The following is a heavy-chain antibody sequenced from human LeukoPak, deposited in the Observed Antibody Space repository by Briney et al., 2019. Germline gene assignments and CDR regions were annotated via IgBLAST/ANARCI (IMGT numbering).Heavy chain of an antibody. CDR3: AKAGGGVNVLRFLEWFFLPFDP. CDR1: GFTFSSYA. J-gene: IGHJ5*02. V-gene: IGHV3-23*01. CDR2: ISCSGGST. Sequence: GGSLRLSCAASGFTFSSYAMSWVRQAPGKGLEWVSAISCSGGSTYYADSVKGRFTISRDNSKNTLYLQMNSLRAEDTAVYYCAKAGGGVNVLRFLEWFFLPFDPWGQGTLVTVSS. D-gene: IGHD3-3*01.